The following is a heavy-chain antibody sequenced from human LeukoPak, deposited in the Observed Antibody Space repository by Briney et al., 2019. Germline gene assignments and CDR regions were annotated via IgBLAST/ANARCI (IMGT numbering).Heavy chain of an antibody. Sequence: GGSLRLSCTSSGFTFSDYYMSWIRQAPGKGLEWVSYISSSGSTIYYVDSVKGRFTISRDNAKNSLYLQMNSLRAEDTAVYYCATRYCSGGSCYFDYWGQGTLVTVSS. V-gene: IGHV3-11*01. CDR2: ISSSGSTI. J-gene: IGHJ4*02. CDR3: ATRYCSGGSCYFDY. CDR1: GFTFSDYY. D-gene: IGHD2-15*01.